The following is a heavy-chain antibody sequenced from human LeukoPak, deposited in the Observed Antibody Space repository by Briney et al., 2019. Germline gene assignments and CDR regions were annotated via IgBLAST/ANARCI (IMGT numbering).Heavy chain of an antibody. V-gene: IGHV4-30-2*05. CDR1: GGSISSGGYS. CDR3: ARVAVRGVMPFDY. Sequence: PSETLSLTCAVSGGSISSGGYSWSWIRQPPGKGLEWIGYIYHSGSTYYNPSLKSRVTISVDTSKNQFSLKLSSVTAADTAVYYCARVAVRGVMPFDYWGQGTLVTVSS. J-gene: IGHJ4*02. CDR2: IYHSGST. D-gene: IGHD3-10*01.